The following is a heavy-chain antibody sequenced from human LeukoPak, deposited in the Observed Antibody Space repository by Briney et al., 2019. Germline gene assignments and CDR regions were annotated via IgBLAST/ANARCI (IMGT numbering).Heavy chain of an antibody. J-gene: IGHJ3*02. D-gene: IGHD4-23*01. Sequence: PGGSLRLSCAASGFTFSSYWMSWVRQAPGKGLEWVANIKQDGSEKYYVDSVKGRFTISRDNAKNSLSLQMNSLRAEDTVVCYCARFGNSPFRDLPDAFDIWGQGTMVTVSS. CDR3: ARFGNSPFRDLPDAFDI. V-gene: IGHV3-7*01. CDR1: GFTFSSYW. CDR2: IKQDGSEK.